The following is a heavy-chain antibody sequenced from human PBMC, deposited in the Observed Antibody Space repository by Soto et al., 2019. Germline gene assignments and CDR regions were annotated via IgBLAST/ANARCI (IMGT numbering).Heavy chain of an antibody. CDR2: ISAYNGNT. Sequence: ASVKVSCQASGYTLTSYGISWVRQAPGQGLEWMGWISAYNGNTNYAQKLHGRVTMTTDTSTSTAYMELRSLISDDAAVYYCGGGGVDTAIHDAFDIWGQGTMVTVSS. CDR3: GGGGVDTAIHDAFDI. J-gene: IGHJ3*02. V-gene: IGHV1-18*04. CDR1: GYTLTSYG. D-gene: IGHD5-18*01.